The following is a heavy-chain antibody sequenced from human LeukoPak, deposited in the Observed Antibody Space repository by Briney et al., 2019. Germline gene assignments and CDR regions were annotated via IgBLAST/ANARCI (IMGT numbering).Heavy chain of an antibody. CDR2: INPNSGGT. V-gene: IGHV1-2*02. D-gene: IGHD3-22*01. J-gene: IGHJ1*01. CDR1: GYTFTGYY. CDR3: ARDPVGYYDSSGPSEYFQH. Sequence: ASVKVSCKASGYTFTGYYIHWVRQAPGQGLEWMGWINPNSGGTNYGQKFQGRVTMTRDTSISTAYMELSRLRSDDTAVYYCARDPVGYYDSSGPSEYFQHWGQGTLVTVSS.